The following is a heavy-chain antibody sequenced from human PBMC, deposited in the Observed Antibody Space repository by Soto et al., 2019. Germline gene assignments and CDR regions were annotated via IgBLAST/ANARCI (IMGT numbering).Heavy chain of an antibody. D-gene: IGHD3-3*01. Sequence: EVQLVESGGGLVQPGGSLRLSCAASGFTFSSYWMSWVRQAPGQGLEWVANIKHDGSEKYYVDSVKGRFTISRDNAKNGRYLKVNSLRAEYTALYYCARGFRLYYCWSGYWTGFYFDYWGQGTMVTVSS. CDR3: ARGFRLYYCWSGYWTGFYFDY. V-gene: IGHV3-7*01. CDR1: GFTFSSYW. J-gene: IGHJ4*02. CDR2: IKHDGSEK.